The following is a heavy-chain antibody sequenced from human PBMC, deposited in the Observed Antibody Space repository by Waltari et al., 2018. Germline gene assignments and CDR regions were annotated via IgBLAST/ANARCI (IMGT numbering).Heavy chain of an antibody. Sequence: EVQLVESGGGLVQPGESLRLSCAASGFTFSKYWMHWVRQAPGKGPVWVSRIDTDGSDTRYADSVKGRFIISRDNAKNTLYLQMNSLRAEDTAVYYCLTTMAIWPCWGQGALVTVSS. D-gene: IGHD4-17*01. CDR2: IDTDGSDT. CDR1: GFTFSKYW. CDR3: LTTMAIWPC. V-gene: IGHV3-74*01. J-gene: IGHJ4*02.